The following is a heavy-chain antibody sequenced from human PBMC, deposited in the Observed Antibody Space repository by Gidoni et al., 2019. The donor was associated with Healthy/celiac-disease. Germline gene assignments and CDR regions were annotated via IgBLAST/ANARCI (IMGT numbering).Heavy chain of an antibody. Sequence: EVQLVESGGGLVQPGGSRRLSGAASGFTFSRYTFNCVRQAPGKGLEWVSYISSSSSTIYYADSVKGRFTISRDNAKNSLYLQMNSLRAEDTAVYYCARGLSQTSRSPAKVVPASARFWGQGTLVTVSS. CDR3: ARGLSQTSRSPAKVVPASARF. D-gene: IGHD2-2*01. J-gene: IGHJ4*02. CDR2: ISSSSSTI. V-gene: IGHV3-48*01. CDR1: GFTFSRYT.